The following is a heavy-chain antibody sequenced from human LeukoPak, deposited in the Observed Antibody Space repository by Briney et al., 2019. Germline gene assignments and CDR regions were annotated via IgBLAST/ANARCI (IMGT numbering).Heavy chain of an antibody. CDR1: GGSIISSDYH. V-gene: IGHV4-39*01. J-gene: IGHJ3*02. Sequence: SETLSLTCTVSGGSIISSDYHWGWVRQPPGKGLEWIGTISYSGNTDYNPSLRSQVTISVDTSNNQFSLRLGSVTAADTAVHHCARHCCSGPAKRVFDIWGQGTMVTVSS. CDR2: ISYSGNT. D-gene: IGHD2-15*01. CDR3: ARHCCSGPAKRVFDI.